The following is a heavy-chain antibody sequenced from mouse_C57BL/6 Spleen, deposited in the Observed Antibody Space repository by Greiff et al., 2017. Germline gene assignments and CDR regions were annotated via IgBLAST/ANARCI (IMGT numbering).Heavy chain of an antibody. CDR3: ARDGTGFFAY. CDR2: ISDGGSYT. J-gene: IGHJ3*01. V-gene: IGHV5-4*01. CDR1: GFTFSSYA. Sequence: EVKLMESGGGLVKPGGSLKLSCAASGFTFSSYAMSWVRQTPEKRLEWVATISDGGSYTYYPDNVKGRFTISRDNAKNNLYLQMSHLKSEDTAMYYCARDGTGFFAYWGQGTLVTVSA. D-gene: IGHD4-1*01.